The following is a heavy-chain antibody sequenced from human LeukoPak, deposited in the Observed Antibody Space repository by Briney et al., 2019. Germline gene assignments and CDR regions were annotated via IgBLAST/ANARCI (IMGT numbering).Heavy chain of an antibody. V-gene: IGHV3-74*03. J-gene: IGHJ3*01. D-gene: IGHD1/OR15-1a*01. Sequence: PGGSLRLSCAASGFTLSSYWMHWVRQAPGQGLVWVSRIISDGSSITYADSVKGRFTISRDNAKNTLYLQMNSLRAEDTAVYYCTRDWHNMAFDXXGQGXXVTV. CDR2: IISDGSSI. CDR1: GFTLSSYW. CDR3: TRDWHNMAFDX.